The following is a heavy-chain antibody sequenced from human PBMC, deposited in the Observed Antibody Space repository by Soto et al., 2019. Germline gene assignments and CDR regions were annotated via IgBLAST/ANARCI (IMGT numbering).Heavy chain of an antibody. J-gene: IGHJ5*02. CDR3: ARARGPPNWFDP. D-gene: IGHD3-10*01. CDR1: GFIFENFG. V-gene: IGHV3-21*01. CDR2: ISGSGFKK. Sequence: GGSLRLSCAASGFIFENFGMSWARQAPGKGLEWISSISGSGFKKYYADSVKGRFTISRDNAKNSLYLQMNSLRAEDTAVYYCARARGPPNWFDPWGQGTLVTVSS.